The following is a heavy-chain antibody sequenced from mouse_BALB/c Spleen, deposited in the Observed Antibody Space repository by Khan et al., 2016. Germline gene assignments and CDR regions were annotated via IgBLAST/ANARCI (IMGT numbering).Heavy chain of an antibody. V-gene: IGHV4-1*02. CDR2: INPDTITI. D-gene: IGHD2-1*01. CDR1: GFDFSRYW. CDR3: ARGNYVPGSLDY. J-gene: IGHJ2*01. Sequence: EVKLLESGGGLVQPGGSLKLSCAASGFDFSRYWMSWVRQAPGKGLEWIGEINPDTITIDYTPSLKDNFIISRDNAKKTLYLQMSKVRSEDTALYDCARGNYVPGSLDYWGQGTTLTVSS.